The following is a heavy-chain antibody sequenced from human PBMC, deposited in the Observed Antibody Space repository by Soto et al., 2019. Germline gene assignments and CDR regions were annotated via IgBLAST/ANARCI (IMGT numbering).Heavy chain of an antibody. J-gene: IGHJ4*02. Sequence: QVLLVESGGGVAQPGRSLRLSCAASKSIFTGYGMHWVRQTPGKGLEWVAVIRFDGTDEHYADSVKGRFTISRDNSKNMLYLQMNSLRVEDTALYSCARDGIGGTACRGFLDYWGKGTLVTVSS. D-gene: IGHD1-1*01. CDR1: KSIFTGYG. CDR2: IRFDGTDE. CDR3: ARDGIGGTACRGFLDY. V-gene: IGHV3-33*01.